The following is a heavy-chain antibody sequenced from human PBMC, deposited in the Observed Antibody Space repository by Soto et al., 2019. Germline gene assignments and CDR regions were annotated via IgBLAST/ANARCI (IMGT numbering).Heavy chain of an antibody. V-gene: IGHV3-74*01. CDR2: TISGGSRV. J-gene: IGHJ6*02. CDR3: ARERTSKGGMDV. CDR1: GFTFSNDW. Sequence: EVQLVESGGGLVQPGGSLRLSCAASGFTFSNDWMNWVRQGPGKGLEWVSRTISGGSRVSYADSVKGRFTIARDNAKNTLYLEMHSLTAEDTAVYYCARERTSKGGMDVWGQGTTVTVSS.